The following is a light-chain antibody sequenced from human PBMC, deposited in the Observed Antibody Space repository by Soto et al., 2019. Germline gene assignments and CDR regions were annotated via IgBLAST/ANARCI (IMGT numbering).Light chain of an antibody. J-gene: IGKJ5*01. V-gene: IGKV1-12*01. CDR2: GAS. Sequence: DIQMTQSPSTVSASVGDRVTITCRASQDVSSWVAWYQQKPGAAPRLLIYGASTLESGVPSRFGGSGYGTDFTLTISSLEHEDFATYYCQQAGAFPTFGQGTRLESK. CDR1: QDVSSW. CDR3: QQAGAFPT.